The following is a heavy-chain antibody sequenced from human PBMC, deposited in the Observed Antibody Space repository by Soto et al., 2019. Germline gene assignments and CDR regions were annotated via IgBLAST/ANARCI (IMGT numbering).Heavy chain of an antibody. Sequence: QVHLVQSGAEVKKPGASVKVSCKASGYTFTNYDINWVRQAPGQGLEWMGWISTYTGNTNYAQKLQGRVTMTTDTSTSPAYMELRSLRSDDTAVYYCTTRGSSGWFDPWGQGALVTVSS. CDR3: TTRGSSGWFDP. CDR2: ISTYTGNT. D-gene: IGHD6-19*01. CDR1: GYTFTNYD. J-gene: IGHJ5*02. V-gene: IGHV1-18*01.